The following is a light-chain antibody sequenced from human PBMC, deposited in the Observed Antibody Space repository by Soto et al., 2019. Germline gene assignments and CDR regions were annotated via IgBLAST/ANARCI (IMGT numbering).Light chain of an antibody. V-gene: IGLV2-23*01. J-gene: IGLJ3*02. CDR2: EGS. CDR3: CSYAGDSTWV. CDR1: SSDVGNYNL. Sequence: QSVLTQPASVSGSPGQSITISCTGTSSDVGNYNLVSWYQQHPGEAPKLLIYEGSNRPSGVSNRFSGSKFGNTASLTISGLQAEDEVDYYCCSYAGDSTWVFGGGTKLTVL.